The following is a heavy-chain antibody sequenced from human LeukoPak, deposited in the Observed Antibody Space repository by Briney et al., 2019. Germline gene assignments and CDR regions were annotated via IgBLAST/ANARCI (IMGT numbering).Heavy chain of an antibody. CDR1: GYTFNIHG. D-gene: IGHD6-19*01. J-gene: IGHJ4*02. CDR3: AKDIDWLAFED. V-gene: IGHV3-23*01. CDR2: IGPSGDKT. Sequence: GGSLRLSCAASGYTFNIHGMNWVRQAPGKGPEWVSGIGPSGDKTHYADSVKGRFTISRDNSENTVYLQRDSLRVEDTALYYCAKDIDWLAFEDWGQGTLVTVSS.